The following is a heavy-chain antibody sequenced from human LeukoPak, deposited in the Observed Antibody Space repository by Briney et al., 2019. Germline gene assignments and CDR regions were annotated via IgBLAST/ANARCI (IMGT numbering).Heavy chain of an antibody. J-gene: IGHJ4*02. CDR1: GGSFSGYY. CDR3: ARPNRWGSIIAAAGGGFDY. CDR2: INHSGST. D-gene: IGHD6-13*01. Sequence: SETLSLTCAVYGGSFSGYYWSWIRQPPGKGLEWIGEINHSGSTNYNPSLKSRVTISVDTSKNQFSLKLSSVTAADTAVYYCARPNRWGSIIAAAGGGFDYWGQGTLVTVSS. V-gene: IGHV4-34*01.